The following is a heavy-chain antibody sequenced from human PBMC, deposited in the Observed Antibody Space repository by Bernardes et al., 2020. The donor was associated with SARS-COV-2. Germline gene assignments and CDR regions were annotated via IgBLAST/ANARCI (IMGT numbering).Heavy chain of an antibody. CDR2: VSDSGGST. CDR1: AFSFSSYA. D-gene: IGHD3-10*01. V-gene: IGHV3-23*01. Sequence: GSLRLSCVASAFSFSSYAMSWVRQAPGKGLEWVSGVSDSGGSTYYADSVKGRFTISRDNFKNTLYLQMNSLRAEDTAIYYCAKVLGPVWFYGLGSYPGFDHWGQGTLVTVSS. CDR3: AKVLGPVWFYGLGSYPGFDH. J-gene: IGHJ4*02.